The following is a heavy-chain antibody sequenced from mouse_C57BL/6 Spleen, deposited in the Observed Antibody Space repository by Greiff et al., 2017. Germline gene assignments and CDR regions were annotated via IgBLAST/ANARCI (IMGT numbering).Heavy chain of an antibody. CDR3: ARRRDDGYFLDY. J-gene: IGHJ2*01. V-gene: IGHV1-4*01. CDR2: INPSSGYT. D-gene: IGHD2-3*01. CDR1: GYTFTSYT. Sequence: QVQLKQSGAELARPGASVKMSCKASGYTFTSYTMHWVKQRPGQGLEWIGYINPSSGYTKYNQKFKDKATLTADKSSSTAYMQLSSLTSEDSAVYYCARRRDDGYFLDYWGQGTTLTVSS.